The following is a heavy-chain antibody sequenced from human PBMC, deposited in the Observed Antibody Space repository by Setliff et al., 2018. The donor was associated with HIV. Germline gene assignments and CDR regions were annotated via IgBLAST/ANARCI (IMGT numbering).Heavy chain of an antibody. Sequence: KTSETLSLTCTVSGVSISSGSYYWSWIRQSAGKGLEWTGRIYTSGSTNDNPSLKSRITISVDTSNNQFSLRLSSVTAADTAVYYCARDKGYYYMDVWGKGITVTVSS. CDR2: IYTSGST. CDR3: ARDKGYYYMDV. J-gene: IGHJ6*03. CDR1: GVSISSGSYY. V-gene: IGHV4-61*02.